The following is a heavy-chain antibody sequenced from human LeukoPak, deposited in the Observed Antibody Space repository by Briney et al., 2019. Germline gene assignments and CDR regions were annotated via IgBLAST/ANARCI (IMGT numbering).Heavy chain of an antibody. D-gene: IGHD3-9*01. CDR2: IYYSGST. CDR3: ASYDILTGPDY. J-gene: IGHJ4*02. Sequence: SETLSLTCTVSGGSISSYYWSWIRQPPGKGLEWIGYIYYSGSTNYNPSLKSRVTISVDTSKNQFSLKLSSVTAADTAVYYCASYDILTGPDYWGQGTLVTVSS. V-gene: IGHV4-59*01. CDR1: GGSISSYY.